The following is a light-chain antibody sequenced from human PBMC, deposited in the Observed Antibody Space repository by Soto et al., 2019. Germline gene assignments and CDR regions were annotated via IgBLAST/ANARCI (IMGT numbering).Light chain of an antibody. Sequence: DIQMTQSPSSLSASVGDRVTITCRASQSISTYLNWYQQTPAKAPKLLIYAASSLQSGVPSRFSGSGSGTDFTLTISSLDPEDSATYYCQQSYSTPPTFGQGTQVDI. V-gene: IGKV1-39*01. CDR2: AAS. CDR1: QSISTY. CDR3: QQSYSTPPT. J-gene: IGKJ1*01.